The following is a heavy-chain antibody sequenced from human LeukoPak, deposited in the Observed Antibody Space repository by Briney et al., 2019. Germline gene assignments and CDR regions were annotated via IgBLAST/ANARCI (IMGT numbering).Heavy chain of an antibody. CDR3: ARARSGSYPDY. CDR2: TYYRSQWYT. Sequence: SQTHSLTCALSEDIVSSDSAAWHWIRQSPSRGLDWLGRTYYRSQWYTDYAGSVQSRIIINPDTSKNQFSLQLNSVTPEDTAVYYCARARSGSYPDYWGQGTLVTVSS. V-gene: IGHV6-1*01. D-gene: IGHD1-26*01. CDR1: EDIVSSDSAA. J-gene: IGHJ4*02.